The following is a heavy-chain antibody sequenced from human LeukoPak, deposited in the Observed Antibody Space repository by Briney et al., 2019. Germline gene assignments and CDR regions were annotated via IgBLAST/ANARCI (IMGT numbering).Heavy chain of an antibody. Sequence: GGSLRLSCAASGFTFSSYEMNWVRLAPGKGLEWDSFIIISGSNIYYTHSVKGRFTISRDNAKNSLYLQMNSLRAEDTAVYYCARDHSGLLWFGELSFPDAFDIWGQGTMVTVSS. CDR1: GFTFSSYE. D-gene: IGHD3-10*01. CDR3: ARDHSGLLWFGELSFPDAFDI. CDR2: IIISGSNI. V-gene: IGHV3-48*03. J-gene: IGHJ3*02.